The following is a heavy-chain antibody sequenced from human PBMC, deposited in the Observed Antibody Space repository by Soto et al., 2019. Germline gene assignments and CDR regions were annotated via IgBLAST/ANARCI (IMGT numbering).Heavy chain of an antibody. CDR3: ARDRPRWGSYRNYYFDY. V-gene: IGHV1-18*01. J-gene: IGHJ4*02. Sequence: EASVKVSCKASGYTFTSYGISCVRQAPGQGLEWMGWISAYNGNTNYARKLQGRVTMTTDTSTSTAYMELRSLRSDDTAVYYCARDRPRWGSYRNYYFDYWGQGTLVTVSS. CDR2: ISAYNGNT. D-gene: IGHD3-16*02. CDR1: GYTFTSYG.